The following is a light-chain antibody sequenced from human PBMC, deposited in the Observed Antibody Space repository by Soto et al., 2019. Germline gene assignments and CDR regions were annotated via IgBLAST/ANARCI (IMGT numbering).Light chain of an antibody. J-gene: IGLJ1*01. V-gene: IGLV1-40*01. CDR1: SSNIGAGYD. CDR2: GNS. CDR3: QSYDSSLSGSLWV. Sequence: QSVLAQPPSVSGAPGQRVTISCTGSSSNIGAGYDVHWYQQLPGTAPKLLIYGNSNRPSGVPDRFSGSKSGTSASLAITGLQAEDEADYYCQSYDSSLSGSLWVSGTGTKVTVL.